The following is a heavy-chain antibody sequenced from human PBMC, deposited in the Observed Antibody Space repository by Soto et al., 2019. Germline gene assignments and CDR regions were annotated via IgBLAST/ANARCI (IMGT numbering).Heavy chain of an antibody. CDR2: ISAYNGNT. D-gene: IGHD3-3*01. V-gene: IGHV1-18*01. CDR3: ARPYGGKLEWLLSYFDY. J-gene: IGHJ4*02. CDR1: GYTFTIYG. Sequence: ASVKVSCKASGYTFTIYGISWVRQAPGQGLEWMGWISAYNGNTNYAQKLQGRVTMTTDTSTSTAYMELRSLRSDDTAVYYCARPYGGKLEWLLSYFDYWGQGTLVTVSS.